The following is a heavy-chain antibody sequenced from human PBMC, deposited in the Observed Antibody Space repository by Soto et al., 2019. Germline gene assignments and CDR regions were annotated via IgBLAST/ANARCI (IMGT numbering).Heavy chain of an antibody. CDR1: GFTFSGHT. V-gene: IGHV3-21*01. D-gene: IGHD3-10*01. CDR3: ARCMGFDGSGYAFFDS. Sequence: EVQLVESGGGLVKPGGSLRLSCAASGFTFSGHTINWVRQAPGKGLEWVSSVSRSSSYIYYADSVKGRFTVSRDDAEKSLYLQMNSLRAEDTAIYYWARCMGFDGSGYAFFDSWGQGTQVTVSS. J-gene: IGHJ4*02. CDR2: VSRSSSYI.